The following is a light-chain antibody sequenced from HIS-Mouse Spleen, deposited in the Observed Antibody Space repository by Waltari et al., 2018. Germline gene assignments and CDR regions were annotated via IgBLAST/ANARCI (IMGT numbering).Light chain of an antibody. Sequence: SYVLTQSPSVSVAPGKTARITCGGNNIGSKRVPWYQQKPGQAPVLVVYDDSDRPSGIPERFSGSNSGNTATLTISRVEAGDEADYYCQVWDSSSDHVVFGGGTKLTVL. CDR1: NIGSKR. CDR3: QVWDSSSDHVV. J-gene: IGLJ2*01. CDR2: DDS. V-gene: IGLV3-21*03.